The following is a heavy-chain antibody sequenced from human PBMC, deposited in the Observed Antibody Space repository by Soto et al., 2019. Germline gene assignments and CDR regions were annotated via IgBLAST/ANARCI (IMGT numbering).Heavy chain of an antibody. J-gene: IGHJ4*02. CDR3: AKVGDYDFWSGYYLVDY. CDR2: ISGSGGST. D-gene: IGHD3-3*01. V-gene: IGHV3-23*01. CDR1: GFTFSSYA. Sequence: PGGSLRLSCAASGFTFSSYAMSWVRQAPGKGLEWVSAISGSGGSTYYADSVKGRFTISRDNSKNTLYLQMNSLRAEDTAVYYCAKVGDYDFWSGYYLVDYWGQGTLVTVSS.